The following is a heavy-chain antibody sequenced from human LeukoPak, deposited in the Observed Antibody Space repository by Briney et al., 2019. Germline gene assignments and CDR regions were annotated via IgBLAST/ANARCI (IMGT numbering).Heavy chain of an antibody. Sequence: GASVKVSCKASGYTFTGYYMHWVRQAPGQGLEWMGWINPNSGGTNYAQKFQGRVTITKNTSIRTAYMELSSLRSEDTAVYYCARGDAMVRGVPESFDYWGQGTLVTVSS. J-gene: IGHJ4*02. CDR3: ARGDAMVRGVPESFDY. CDR2: INPNSGGT. V-gene: IGHV1-2*02. CDR1: GYTFTGYY. D-gene: IGHD3-10*01.